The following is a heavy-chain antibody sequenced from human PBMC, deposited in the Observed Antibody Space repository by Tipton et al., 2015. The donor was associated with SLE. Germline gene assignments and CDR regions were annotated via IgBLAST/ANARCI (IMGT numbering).Heavy chain of an antibody. D-gene: IGHD5-18*01. CDR1: GGSISSYY. V-gene: IGHV4-59*01. CDR3: ARDGYGWSRDSY. Sequence: TLSLTCTVSGGSISSYYWSWIRQPPGKGLEWIGYIYYSGSTNYNPSLKSRITISVDTSKNQFSLKLSSVTAADTAVYYCARDGYGWSRDSYGDQGTLVTVSA. J-gene: IGHJ4*02. CDR2: IYYSGST.